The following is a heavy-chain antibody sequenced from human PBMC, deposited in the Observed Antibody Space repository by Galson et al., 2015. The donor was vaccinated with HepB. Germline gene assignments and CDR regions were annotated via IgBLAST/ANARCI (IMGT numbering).Heavy chain of an antibody. D-gene: IGHD3-16*01. V-gene: IGHV1-18*04. CDR3: ARDDTRWGLRTAEEALDI. CDR2: ISTYNSKT. CDR1: GYTFTSYA. Sequence: SVKVSCKASGYTFTSYAINWVRQAPGQGLEWMGWISTYNSKTHFAQKFQGRLTMTTDTFARTAYMQLRSLRSADSAVYYCARDDTRWGLRTAEEALDIWGQGTTVTVSS. J-gene: IGHJ3*02.